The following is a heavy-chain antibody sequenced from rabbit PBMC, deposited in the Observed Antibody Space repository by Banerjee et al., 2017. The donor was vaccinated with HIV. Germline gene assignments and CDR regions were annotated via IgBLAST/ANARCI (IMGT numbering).Heavy chain of an antibody. J-gene: IGHJ6*01. CDR3: ARDLAGVTGWNFGL. CDR1: GFSFSSGYY. CDR2: IGTGSGST. Sequence: QQLVESGGGLVKPGASLTLTCKASGFSFSSGYYMSWVRQAPGKGLEWIGCIGTGSGSTYYASWAKGRFTISKTSSTTVTLQMTSLTAADTATYFCARDLAGVTGWNFGLWGPGTLVTVS. V-gene: IGHV1S40*01. D-gene: IGHD4-1*01.